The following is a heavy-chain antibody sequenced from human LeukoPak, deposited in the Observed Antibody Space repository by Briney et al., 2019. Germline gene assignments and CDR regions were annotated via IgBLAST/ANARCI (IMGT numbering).Heavy chain of an antibody. Sequence: GGSLRLSCAASGFSFDNYAMSWVRQAPGKGLEWVSGISGSGGSPYYADSVKGRFTISRDNSKNTLYLQLNSLRAEDTAVYCCSKDGSWKQEWFDYWGQGTLVTVSS. CDR1: GFSFDNYA. CDR2: ISGSGGSP. D-gene: IGHD3-10*01. V-gene: IGHV3-23*01. CDR3: SKDGSWKQEWFDY. J-gene: IGHJ4*02.